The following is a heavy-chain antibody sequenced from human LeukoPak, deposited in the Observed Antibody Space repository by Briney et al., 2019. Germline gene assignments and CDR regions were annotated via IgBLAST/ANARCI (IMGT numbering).Heavy chain of an antibody. J-gene: IGHJ4*02. D-gene: IGHD2-15*01. Sequence: GGSLRLSCSASGFTFDDYGMSWVRQAPGKGLEWVSGINWNGGSTGYADSVKGRFTISRDNSKNTLSLQLNSLRAEDTAVYYCASRDPCSGNTCYGLDYWGQGTLVTVSA. CDR2: INWNGGST. CDR1: GFTFDDYG. V-gene: IGHV3-20*04. CDR3: ASRDPCSGNTCYGLDY.